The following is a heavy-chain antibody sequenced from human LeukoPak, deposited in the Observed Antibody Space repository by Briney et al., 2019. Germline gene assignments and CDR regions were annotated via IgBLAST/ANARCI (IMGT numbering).Heavy chain of an antibody. J-gene: IGHJ4*02. CDR2: IYYSGST. CDR3: ARLKGDTAMVTAFDY. V-gene: IGHV4-39*01. Sequence: PSETLSLTCTVSGGSISSSSYYWGWIRQPPGKGLEWIGSIYYSGSTYYNPSLKSRVTISVDTSKNPFYLKLSPVTAADTAVYYCARLKGDTAMVTAFDYWGQGTLVTVSS. D-gene: IGHD5-18*01. CDR1: GGSISSSSYY.